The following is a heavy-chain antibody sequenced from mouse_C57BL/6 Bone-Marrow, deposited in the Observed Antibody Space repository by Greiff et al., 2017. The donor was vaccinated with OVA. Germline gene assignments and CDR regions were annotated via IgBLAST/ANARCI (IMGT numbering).Heavy chain of an antibody. Sequence: VQLQQSGAELVMPGASVKLSCKASGYTFTSYWMHWVKQRPGQGLEWIGEIDPSDSYTNYNQKFKGKSTLTVDKSSSTAYMQLSSLTSEDSAVYYCARGGLLGPAYWGQGTLVTVSA. D-gene: IGHD4-1*01. J-gene: IGHJ3*01. CDR1: GYTFTSYW. CDR3: ARGGLLGPAY. CDR2: IDPSDSYT. V-gene: IGHV1-69*01.